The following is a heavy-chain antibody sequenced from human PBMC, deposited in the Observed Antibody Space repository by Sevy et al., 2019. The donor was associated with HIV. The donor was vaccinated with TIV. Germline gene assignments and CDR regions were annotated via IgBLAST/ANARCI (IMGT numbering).Heavy chain of an antibody. CDR2: ISSASSYI. V-gene: IGHV3-21*01. CDR3: ARVDYYGSLYYFDY. CDR1: GFTFNYHF. D-gene: IGHD3-10*01. Sequence: GGSLRLSCAASGFTFNYHFMNWVRQVTGKGLEWVSYISSASSYINYSDSVKGRFTISRDNAKNLVFLEMNNLRPEDTAVYFCARVDYYGSLYYFDYWGQGTLVTVSS. J-gene: IGHJ4*02.